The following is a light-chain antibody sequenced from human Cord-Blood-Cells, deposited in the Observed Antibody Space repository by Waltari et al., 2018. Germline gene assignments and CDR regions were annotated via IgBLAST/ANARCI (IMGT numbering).Light chain of an antibody. V-gene: IGLV2-23*01. CDR2: EGS. CDR3: CSYAGSSTLV. J-gene: IGLJ3*02. CDR1: SSYVGRYNL. Sequence: QSALPQPASVSGSPGQSITIYCTGTSSYVGRYNLVSWYQQHPGKAPKLIIYEGSKRPSGVSNRFSGSKSGNTASLTISGLQAEDEADYYCCSYAGSSTLVFGGGTKLTVL.